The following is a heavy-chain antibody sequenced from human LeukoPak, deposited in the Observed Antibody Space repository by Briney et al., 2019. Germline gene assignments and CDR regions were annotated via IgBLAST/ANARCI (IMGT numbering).Heavy chain of an antibody. D-gene: IGHD4-23*01. V-gene: IGHV4-34*01. Sequence: PSETLSLTCAVYGGSFSGYYWSWIRQPPGKGLEWIGEINHSGSTNYNPSLKSRVTISVDTSKNQFSLKLSSVTAADTAVYYCARRPYYGGNYYYYYYMDVWGKGTTVTISS. CDR2: INHSGST. CDR1: GGSFSGYY. CDR3: ARRPYYGGNYYYYYYMDV. J-gene: IGHJ6*03.